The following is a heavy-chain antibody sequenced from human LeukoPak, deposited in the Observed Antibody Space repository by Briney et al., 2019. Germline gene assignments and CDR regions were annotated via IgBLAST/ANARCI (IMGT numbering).Heavy chain of an antibody. D-gene: IGHD6-6*01. Sequence: GESLKISCKGSGYSFTSYWIGWVRQMPGKGLEWMGIIYPGDSDTRYSPSFQGQVTISADKSISTAYLQWSSLKASDTAMYYCARWPYSSSSTTNYYGMDVWGQGTTVTVSS. CDR3: ARWPYSSSSTTNYYGMDV. CDR2: IYPGDSDT. V-gene: IGHV5-51*01. J-gene: IGHJ6*02. CDR1: GYSFTSYW.